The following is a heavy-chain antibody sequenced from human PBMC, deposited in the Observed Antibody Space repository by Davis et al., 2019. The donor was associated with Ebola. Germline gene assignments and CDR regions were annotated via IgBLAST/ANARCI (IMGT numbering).Heavy chain of an antibody. Sequence: PGGSLRLSCAASGFALSSYWMSWVRQAPGKGLEWVSAVSAGGESTYYADSVKGRFTVSRDNSKKTVYLQMNSLRAEDTAVYYCSKEGQTGTLKHWGQGTLVTVSS. V-gene: IGHV3-23*01. J-gene: IGHJ4*02. CDR1: GFALSSYW. CDR3: SKEGQTGTLKH. CDR2: VSAGGEST. D-gene: IGHD1-1*01.